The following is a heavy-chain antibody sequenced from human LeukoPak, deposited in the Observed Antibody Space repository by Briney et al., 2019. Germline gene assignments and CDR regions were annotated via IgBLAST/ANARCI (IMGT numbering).Heavy chain of an antibody. D-gene: IGHD3-16*01. J-gene: IGHJ4*02. CDR2: ISGSGGST. CDR3: AKGKRGLGEFDY. Sequence: GGSLRLSCTASRFTFTSSWMSWVRQAPGKGLEWVSAISGSGGSTYYADSVKGRFTISRDNSKNTLYLQMNSLRAEDTAVYYCAKGKRGLGEFDYWGQGTLVTVSS. V-gene: IGHV3-23*01. CDR1: RFTFTSSW.